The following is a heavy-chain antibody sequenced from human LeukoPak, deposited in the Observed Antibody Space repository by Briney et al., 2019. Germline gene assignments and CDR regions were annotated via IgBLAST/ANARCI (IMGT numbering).Heavy chain of an antibody. Sequence: SETLSLTCTVSGGSISSYYWSLIRQPPGKGLEWIGYIYYSGSTNYNPSLKSRVTISVDTSKNQFSLKLSSVTAADTAVYYCARSPNYYDSSGLFDYWGQGTLVTVSS. J-gene: IGHJ4*02. V-gene: IGHV4-59*08. CDR3: ARSPNYYDSSGLFDY. CDR2: IYYSGST. D-gene: IGHD3-22*01. CDR1: GGSISSYY.